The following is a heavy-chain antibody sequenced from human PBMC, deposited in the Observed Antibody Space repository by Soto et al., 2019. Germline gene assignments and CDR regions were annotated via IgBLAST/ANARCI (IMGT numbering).Heavy chain of an antibody. D-gene: IGHD3-22*01. CDR3: AREQALGSSGYSGAFDI. V-gene: IGHV3-21*01. CDR2: ISSSSSYI. Sequence: GGSLRLSCAASGFTFSSYSMNCVRQAPGKGLEWVSSISSSSSYIYYADSVKGRFTISRDNAKNSLYLQMNSLRAEDTAVYYCAREQALGSSGYSGAFDIWGQGTMVTVSS. J-gene: IGHJ3*02. CDR1: GFTFSSYS.